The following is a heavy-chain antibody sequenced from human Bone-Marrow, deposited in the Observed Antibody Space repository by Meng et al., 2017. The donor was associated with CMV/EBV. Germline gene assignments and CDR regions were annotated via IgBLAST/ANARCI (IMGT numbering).Heavy chain of an antibody. CDR3: ARAGDYVWGSGSGLDP. Sequence: GSLRLSCTVSSGSISIYYWSWIRQPPGKGLEWIGCIHYSGSTNYNPSLKSRVTISVDTSKNQFSLKLSSVTAADTAVYYCARAGDYVWGSGSGLDPWGQGTLVTVSS. CDR1: SGSISIYY. V-gene: IGHV4-59*01. D-gene: IGHD3-16*01. J-gene: IGHJ5*02. CDR2: IHYSGST.